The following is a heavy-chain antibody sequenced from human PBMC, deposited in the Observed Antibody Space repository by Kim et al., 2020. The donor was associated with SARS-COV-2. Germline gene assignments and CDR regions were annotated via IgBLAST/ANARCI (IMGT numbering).Heavy chain of an antibody. CDR1: GGSLSDDY. CDR2: INHSGKT. D-gene: IGHD6-13*01. J-gene: IGHJ2*01. Sequence: SETLSLTCAVYGGSLSDDYWWSWIRQAPGKGLEWITEINHSGKTNYNPSLKSRVTISVDTSKNQFSLKLRSLTAADTAIYYCARGWAAGGPNYWYFDLWGRDTVVTVSS. V-gene: IGHV4-34*01. CDR3: ARGWAAGGPNYWYFDL.